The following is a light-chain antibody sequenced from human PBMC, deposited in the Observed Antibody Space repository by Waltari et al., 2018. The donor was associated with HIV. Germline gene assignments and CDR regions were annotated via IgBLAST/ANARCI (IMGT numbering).Light chain of an antibody. CDR1: GSDVGAYNY. Sequence: HSALTQPPSASGSPGQSVTISCTGAGSDVGAYNYVSWYQQHPGKAPKLMIYEVTKRPSGVPDRFFGSKSDNTASLTVSGLQAEDEADYYCQTYDSSLSGSVVFGGGTKLTVL. CDR3: QTYDSSLSGSVV. CDR2: EVT. V-gene: IGLV2-8*01. J-gene: IGLJ2*01.